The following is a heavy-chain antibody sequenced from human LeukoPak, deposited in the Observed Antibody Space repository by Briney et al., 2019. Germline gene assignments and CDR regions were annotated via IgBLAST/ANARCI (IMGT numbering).Heavy chain of an antibody. D-gene: IGHD6-25*01. V-gene: IGHV3-7*01. CDR1: GFTFSSYW. J-gene: IGHJ4*02. Sequence: GGSLRLSCEASGFTFSSYWMTWVRQAPGKGLEWVANIKQDGSEKHYVDSVKGRFTISRDNAKNSLFLQMNTLRAEDTAAYYCARGQAAYLYWGQGTLVTVSS. CDR3: ARGQAAYLY. CDR2: IKQDGSEK.